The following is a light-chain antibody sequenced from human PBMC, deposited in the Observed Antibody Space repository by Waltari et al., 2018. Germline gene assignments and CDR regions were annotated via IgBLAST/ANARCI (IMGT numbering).Light chain of an antibody. Sequence: EIVLTQSPGTLSLSSGERAALSCRASQRVSNNCLAWYQQKPGQAPRLLLYGASSRAHGVPDRFSGRGSGTDFTLTISRLEPEDFAVYYCQQYGSSPGTFGQGTKVEIK. V-gene: IGKV3-20*01. CDR2: GAS. CDR1: QRVSNNC. CDR3: QQYGSSPGT. J-gene: IGKJ1*01.